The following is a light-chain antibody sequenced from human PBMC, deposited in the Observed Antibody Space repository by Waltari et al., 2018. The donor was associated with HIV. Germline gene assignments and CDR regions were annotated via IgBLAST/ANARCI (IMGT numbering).Light chain of an antibody. J-gene: IGLJ3*02. V-gene: IGLV4-69*01. CDR1: SGRSNYA. Sequence: QVVLTQSPSASASLGASVKLTCTLSSGRSNYAIAWHQLQPGKGPRSLMKLNRDGSHTNGAGVPDRLSGYRSGAERYLNNASLHAEDEGDYYCQTWGTGIRVFGGGTKLTVL. CDR2: LNRDGSH. CDR3: QTWGTGIRV.